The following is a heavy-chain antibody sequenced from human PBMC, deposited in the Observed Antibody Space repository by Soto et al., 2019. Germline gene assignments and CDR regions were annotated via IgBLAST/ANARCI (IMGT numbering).Heavy chain of an antibody. V-gene: IGHV3-23*01. J-gene: IGHJ5*02. CDR1: GFTFSSYA. Sequence: GGSLRLSCAASGFTFSSYAMSWVRQAPGKGLEWVSAISGSGGSTYYADSVKGRFTISRDNSKNTLYLQMNSLRAEDTAVYYCAKDEMVLYYDSSQVPSWFDPWGQGTLVTV. CDR3: AKDEMVLYYDSSQVPSWFDP. CDR2: ISGSGGST. D-gene: IGHD3-22*01.